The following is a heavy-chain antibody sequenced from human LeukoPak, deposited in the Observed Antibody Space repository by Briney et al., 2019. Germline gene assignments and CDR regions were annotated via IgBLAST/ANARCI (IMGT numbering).Heavy chain of an antibody. Sequence: GGSLRLSCAASGFTFSSYAMHWVRQAPGKGLEWVAVISYDGSNKYYADSVKGRFTISRDNAKNSLYLQMSSLRAEDTAVYYCARGGSRHPSPEDYWGRGTLVTVSS. CDR1: GFTFSSYA. V-gene: IGHV3-30-3*01. CDR2: ISYDGSNK. J-gene: IGHJ4*02. D-gene: IGHD1-1*01. CDR3: ARGGSRHPSPEDY.